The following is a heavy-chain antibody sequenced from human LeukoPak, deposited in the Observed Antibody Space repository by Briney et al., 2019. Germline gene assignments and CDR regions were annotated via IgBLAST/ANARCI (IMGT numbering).Heavy chain of an antibody. CDR3: AREGFMDYCDY. J-gene: IGHJ4*02. CDR2: IKQDGSEK. CDR1: GFTFSSYW. D-gene: IGHD3-10*01. Sequence: GGSLRLSCAASGFTFSSYWMSWVRQAPGKGLEWVANIKQDGSEKYYVDSVKRLFTISRDNAKHSVYLQMNSLRAEDTAVYYCAREGFMDYCDYGGQGTLVTVS. V-gene: IGHV3-7*01.